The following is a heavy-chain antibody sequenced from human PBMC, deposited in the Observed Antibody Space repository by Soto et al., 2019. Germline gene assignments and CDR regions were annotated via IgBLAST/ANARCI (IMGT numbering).Heavy chain of an antibody. CDR2: IYYSGST. CDR3: ARHVPIYDFWSGYPYYYMEV. D-gene: IGHD3-3*01. Sequence: SETLSLTCTVSGGSISSYYWSWIRQPPGKGLEWIGYIYYSGSTNYNPSLKSRVTISVDTSKNQFSLKLSSVTAADTAVYYCARHVPIYDFWSGYPYYYMEVWGKGTMVTVSS. J-gene: IGHJ6*03. CDR1: GGSISSYY. V-gene: IGHV4-59*08.